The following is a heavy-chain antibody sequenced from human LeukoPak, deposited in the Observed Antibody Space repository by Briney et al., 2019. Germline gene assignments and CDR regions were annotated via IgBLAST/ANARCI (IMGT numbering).Heavy chain of an antibody. Sequence: GGSLRLSCAASGFTFSSYSMNWVRQTPGKGLEWISYIRSSSGTVYYADSVKGRFTISTDNAKNSLYLQTNSLRAEDTAVYYCARGGGYGSGSHYYFDYWGQGTLVTVSS. J-gene: IGHJ4*02. CDR3: ARGGGYGSGSHYYFDY. CDR1: GFTFSSYS. V-gene: IGHV3-48*01. D-gene: IGHD3-10*01. CDR2: IRSSSGTV.